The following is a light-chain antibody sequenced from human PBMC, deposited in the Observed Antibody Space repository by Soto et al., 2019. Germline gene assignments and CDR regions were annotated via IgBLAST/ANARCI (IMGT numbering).Light chain of an antibody. CDR2: GAS. J-gene: IGKJ3*01. V-gene: IGKV3-20*01. Sequence: IVLTQSPGTLSLSPGERATLSCGASQSVTNNFLAWYQQKPGQAPRLLIYGASSRATGVPDRFSGSGSGTDFTLTISRLEPVDFAVYYCQQYGTPLFTFGPGTNVDIK. CDR1: QSVTNNF. CDR3: QQYGTPLFT.